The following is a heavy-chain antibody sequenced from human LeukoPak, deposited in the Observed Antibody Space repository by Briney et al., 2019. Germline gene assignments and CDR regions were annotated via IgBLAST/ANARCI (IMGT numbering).Heavy chain of an antibody. Sequence: SETLSLTCAVYGGSFSGYYWSWIRQPPGKGLEWIGEINHSGSTNYNPSLKSRVTISVDTSKNQFSLKLSPVTAADTAVYYCARLTYYYDSSGYYPGYYFDYWGQGTLVTVSS. J-gene: IGHJ4*02. CDR2: INHSGST. CDR3: ARLTYYYDSSGYYPGYYFDY. CDR1: GGSFSGYY. V-gene: IGHV4-34*01. D-gene: IGHD3-22*01.